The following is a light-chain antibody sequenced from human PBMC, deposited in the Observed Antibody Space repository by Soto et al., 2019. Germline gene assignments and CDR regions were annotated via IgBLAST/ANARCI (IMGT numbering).Light chain of an antibody. J-gene: IGKJ1*01. CDR2: AAS. V-gene: IGKV1-12*01. CDR3: QQTNSFPGT. Sequence: DIQMTQSPSSVSASVGDRVTITCRASQGISSCLAWYQQKPGKAPKLLMYAASSLQSGVPSRFSGSGSGTDFILTISSLQPDDLATYYCQQTNSFPGTFGQGTKVEIK. CDR1: QGISSC.